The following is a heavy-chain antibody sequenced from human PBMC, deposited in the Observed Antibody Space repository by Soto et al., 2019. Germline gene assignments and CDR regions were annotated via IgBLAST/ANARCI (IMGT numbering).Heavy chain of an antibody. V-gene: IGHV3-30*18. CDR1: GFTFSTYG. Sequence: QARLVESGGGVVQPGRSLRLSCAASGFTFSTYGIHWVRQAPGKGLEWVAVISDDGSNKYYADSVKGRFAISIDNSKNTLYLQMNSLRAEDTAVYYCAKDLGGTGGCEYWGQGTLVTVSS. CDR2: ISDDGSNK. D-gene: IGHD3-16*01. J-gene: IGHJ4*02. CDR3: AKDLGGTGGCEY.